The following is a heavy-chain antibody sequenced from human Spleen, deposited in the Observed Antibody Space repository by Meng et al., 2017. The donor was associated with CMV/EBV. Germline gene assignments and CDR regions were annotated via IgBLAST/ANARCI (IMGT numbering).Heavy chain of an antibody. V-gene: IGHV3-30*04. CDR2: ISYDGSNK. CDR3: ARDKEFLPDFSGSYSFDY. D-gene: IGHD1-26*01. Sequence: TFSSDAMHWVRQAPGKGLEWVAVISYDGSNKYYADSVKGRFTISRDNSKNTLYLQMNSLRAEDTAVYYCARDKEFLPDFSGSYSFDYWGQGTLVTVSS. J-gene: IGHJ4*02. CDR1: TFSSDA.